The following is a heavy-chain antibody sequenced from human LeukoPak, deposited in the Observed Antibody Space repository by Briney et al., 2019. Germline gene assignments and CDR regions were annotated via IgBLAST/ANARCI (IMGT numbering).Heavy chain of an antibody. D-gene: IGHD1-26*01. Sequence: PSQTLSPTCTVSGGSISSSSYYWGWIRQPPGKGLEWIGSIYYSGSTYYNPSLKSRVIISVDTSKNQFSLKLSSVTAADTAVYYCARGIVGATWAHFDYWGQGTLVTVSS. CDR3: ARGIVGATWAHFDY. J-gene: IGHJ4*02. CDR1: GGSISSSSYY. V-gene: IGHV4-39*01. CDR2: IYYSGST.